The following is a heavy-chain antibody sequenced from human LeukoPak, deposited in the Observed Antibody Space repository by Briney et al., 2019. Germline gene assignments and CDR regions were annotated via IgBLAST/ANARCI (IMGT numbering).Heavy chain of an antibody. Sequence: GGSLRLSCAASGFTVTTKSMAWVRQAPGRGLEWVSVFYSPGSTYYADSVHGRFTISRDTSLNTLFLHMNSLRVEDTAVYYCAKDHGFYSSGWNPLFDYWGQGTLVTVSS. CDR3: AKDHGFYSSGWNPLFDY. V-gene: IGHV3-53*01. D-gene: IGHD6-19*01. J-gene: IGHJ4*02. CDR2: FYSPGST. CDR1: GFTVTTKS.